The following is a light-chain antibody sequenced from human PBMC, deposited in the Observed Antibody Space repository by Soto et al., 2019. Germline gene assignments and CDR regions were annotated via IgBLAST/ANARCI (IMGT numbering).Light chain of an antibody. V-gene: IGKV1-5*03. CDR2: KAS. CDR1: HNIDNN. CDR3: QLFDSHLFT. Sequence: DVQMTQSPPTLSASVGDRVTITGRVSHNIDNNLAWYQQRPGKPPKLLIYKASSLESGVPSRFSGSGSGTEFTLTITSLQSDDFATYYCQLFDSHLFTFGPGTKVEI. J-gene: IGKJ3*01.